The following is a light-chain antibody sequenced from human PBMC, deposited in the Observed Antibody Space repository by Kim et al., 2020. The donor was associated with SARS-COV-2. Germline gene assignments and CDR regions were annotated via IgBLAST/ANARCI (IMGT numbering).Light chain of an antibody. CDR1: AIGSES. V-gene: IGLV3-21*04. CDR2: YDR. CDR3: QVWDINTDQGV. J-gene: IGLJ3*02. Sequence: SYELTQPPSVSVAPGKTATITCGGDAIGSESVHWYQQKPGQAPVVIMYYDRDRHSGIPERFSGSNSGNTATLTISRVEAGDEADYFCQVWDINTDQGVFGGGTQLTVL.